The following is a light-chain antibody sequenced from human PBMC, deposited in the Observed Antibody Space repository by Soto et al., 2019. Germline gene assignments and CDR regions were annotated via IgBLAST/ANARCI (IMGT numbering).Light chain of an antibody. V-gene: IGKV3-15*01. Sequence: EIVMTQSPATLSVSPGERATLSGRASQSVASNLAWYQQKPGQAPRLLIYGASTRPTDIPARFSGSGSGTEFTLSISSLQSEDFAVYYCQQYNSWPPGYTFGQGTKLEIK. CDR2: GAS. J-gene: IGKJ2*01. CDR1: QSVASN. CDR3: QQYNSWPPGYT.